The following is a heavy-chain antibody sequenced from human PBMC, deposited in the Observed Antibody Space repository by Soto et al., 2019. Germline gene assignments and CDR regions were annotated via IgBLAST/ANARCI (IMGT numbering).Heavy chain of an antibody. D-gene: IGHD2-15*01. Sequence: PVESLKISCNGSGYSFSNYWIAWVRQMPWKGLEWMGIIFPADSDTKYSPSFQGQVTISADKSISTAYLQWSSLKASDTAMCYCASSVVVPSTMNYFDYWGQGSLVTVSS. J-gene: IGHJ4*02. CDR3: ASSVVVPSTMNYFDY. CDR2: IFPADSDT. CDR1: GYSFSNYW. V-gene: IGHV5-51*01.